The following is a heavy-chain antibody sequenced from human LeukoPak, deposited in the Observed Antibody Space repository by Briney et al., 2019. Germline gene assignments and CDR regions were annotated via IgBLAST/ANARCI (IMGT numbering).Heavy chain of an antibody. CDR1: GFTFTSSA. CDR2: IVVGSGNT. D-gene: IGHD3-22*01. CDR3: AAVSADYYDSSGYYYNY. V-gene: IGHV1-58*02. J-gene: IGHJ4*02. Sequence: SVKVSCKASGFTFTSSAMQWVRQARGQRLEWIVWIVVGSGNTNYAQKFQERVTITRDMSTSTAYMELSSLRSEDTAVYYCAAVSADYYDSSGYYYNYWGQGTLVTVSS.